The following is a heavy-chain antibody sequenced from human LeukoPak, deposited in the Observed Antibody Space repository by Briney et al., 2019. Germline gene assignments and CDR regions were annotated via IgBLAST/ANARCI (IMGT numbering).Heavy chain of an antibody. CDR1: GCTFTSYG. V-gene: IGHV1-18*04. CDR2: ISAYNGNT. D-gene: IGHD3-10*01. J-gene: IGHJ6*04. Sequence: ASVKVSCKASGCTFTSYGISWVRQAPGQGLEWMGWISAYNGNTNYAQKLQGRVTMTTDTSTSTAYMELRSLRSDDTAVYYCATSYGSGSYYTQSYYYYGMDVWGKGTTVTVSS. CDR3: ATSYGSGSYYTQSYYYYGMDV.